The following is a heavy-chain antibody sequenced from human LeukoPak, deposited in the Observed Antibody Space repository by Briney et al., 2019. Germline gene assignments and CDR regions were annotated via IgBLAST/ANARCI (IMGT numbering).Heavy chain of an antibody. CDR1: GYTFTSYG. CDR2: ISAYNGNT. V-gene: IGHV1-18*01. CDR3: ARDSRNIMVSTGDY. D-gene: IGHD2-8*01. J-gene: IGHJ4*02. Sequence: ASVKVSCKASGYTFTSYGISWVRQAPGQGLEWMGWISAYNGNTNYAQKLQGRVAMTTDTSTSTAYMELRSLRSDDTAVYYCARDSRNIMVSTGDYWGQGTLVTVSS.